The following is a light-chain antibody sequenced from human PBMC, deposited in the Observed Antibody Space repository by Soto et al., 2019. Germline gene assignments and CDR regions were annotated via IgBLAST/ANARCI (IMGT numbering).Light chain of an antibody. CDR3: CSFAGSGTQYV. CDR1: SGDVGAYNY. V-gene: IGLV2-23*01. Sequence: QSALTQPASVSGSPGQSITISCTGTSGDVGAYNYVSWYQQHPGKAPRLMIFEGSKRPSGVSNRFSGSRSGNTASLTISGLQAEDEADYYCCSFAGSGTQYVFGTGTKVTVL. CDR2: EGS. J-gene: IGLJ1*01.